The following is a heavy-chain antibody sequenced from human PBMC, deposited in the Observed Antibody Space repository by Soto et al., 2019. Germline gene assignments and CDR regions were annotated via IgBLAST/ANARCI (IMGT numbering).Heavy chain of an antibody. J-gene: IGHJ6*03. CDR2: INHSGST. CDR3: AREERLSSSSSYYYYYMDV. V-gene: IGHV4-34*01. D-gene: IGHD6-6*01. Sequence: SETLSLTCAVYGGSFSGYYWSWIRQPPGKGLEWIGEINHSGSTNYNPSLKSRVTISVDTSKNQFSLKLSSVTAADTAVYYCAREERLSSSSSYYYYYMDVWGKGTTVTXSS. CDR1: GGSFSGYY.